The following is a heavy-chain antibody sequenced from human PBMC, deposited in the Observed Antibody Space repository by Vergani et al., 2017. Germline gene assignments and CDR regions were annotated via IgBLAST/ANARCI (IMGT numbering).Heavy chain of an antibody. CDR2: IYYSGST. V-gene: IGHV4-39*01. Sequence: QLQLQESGPGLVKPSATLSLTCSVSGASIRSSNYYWGWIRQPPGKGLEWIAIIYYSGSTCYTPSLKSRLTISGDTSKNQFSLKQLSVTAADTAVYFCAGHYTVEWLVKLGWIDPWGQGILVTVSS. J-gene: IGHJ5*02. D-gene: IGHD6-19*01. CDR3: AGHYTVEWLVKLGWIDP. CDR1: GASIRSSNYY.